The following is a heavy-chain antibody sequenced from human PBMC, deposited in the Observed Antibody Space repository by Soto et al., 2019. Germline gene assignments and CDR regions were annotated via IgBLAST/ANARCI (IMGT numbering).Heavy chain of an antibody. CDR3: ARDPDSSSWCPQYFDY. CDR2: IWYDGSNK. V-gene: IGHV3-33*01. J-gene: IGHJ4*02. CDR1: GFTFSSYG. Sequence: ESGGGVVQPGRSLRLSCAASGFTFSSYGMHWVRQAPGKGLEWVAVIWYDGSNKYYADSVKGRFTISRDNSKNTLYLQMNSLRAEDTAVYDCARDPDSSSWCPQYFDYWGQGTLVTVSS. D-gene: IGHD6-13*01.